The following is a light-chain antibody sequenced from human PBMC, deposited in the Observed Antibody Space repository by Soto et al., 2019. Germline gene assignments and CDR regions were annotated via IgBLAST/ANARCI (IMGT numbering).Light chain of an antibody. CDR3: SSYAGSYKYV. V-gene: IGLV2-8*01. CDR2: EVT. J-gene: IGLJ1*01. CDR1: SSDVGGYNY. Sequence: LTQPPSASGSPGQSVTISCTGTSSDVGGYNYVSWYQQHPGKAPKIMIYEVTKRPSGVPDRFSASKSENTASLTVSGLQAEDEANYYCSSYAGSYKYVFGTGTKVTVL.